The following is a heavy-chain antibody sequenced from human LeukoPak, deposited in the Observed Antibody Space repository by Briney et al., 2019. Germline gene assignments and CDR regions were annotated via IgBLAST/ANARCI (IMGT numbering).Heavy chain of an antibody. D-gene: IGHD2-2*01. V-gene: IGHV5-10-1*01. J-gene: IGHJ5*02. CDR3: ARRVVVPTAGSFDP. CDR2: TDPSDSYT. Sequence: GESLRISCKGSGYRFTNYWISWVRQMPGKGLEWMGRTDPSDSYTSYSPSFQGHVTISVDKSISTAYLQWSSLEASDTAMYYCARRVVVPTAGSFDPWGQGTLVIVSS. CDR1: GYRFTNYW.